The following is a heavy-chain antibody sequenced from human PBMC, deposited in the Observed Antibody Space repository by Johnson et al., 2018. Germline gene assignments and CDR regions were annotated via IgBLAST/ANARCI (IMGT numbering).Heavy chain of an antibody. Sequence: QVQLVQSGAEVKKPGASVKVSCKASGYTFTSYDINWVRQATGQGLEWMGWMNPNSGNTGYAQKFQGRVTMTRKTSISTAYMELSSLRSEDTAVYYWARGGVYYDSSGYYDAFDIWGQGTMVTVSS. V-gene: IGHV1-8*01. CDR1: GYTFTSYD. D-gene: IGHD3-22*01. J-gene: IGHJ3*02. CDR2: MNPNSGNT. CDR3: ARGGVYYDSSGYYDAFDI.